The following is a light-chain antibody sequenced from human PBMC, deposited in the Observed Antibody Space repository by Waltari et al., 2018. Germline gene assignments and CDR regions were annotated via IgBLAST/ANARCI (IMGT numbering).Light chain of an antibody. CDR1: QSISTY. Sequence: DIQMTQSPSTLSASVGDRVTITCRASQSISTYLSWYQQKPGKAPSLLIFAATSLQSGVPSRFSGSGSGTEFTLTINNLQPEDFATYYCQQGYSSPPYTFGQGTKLLI. J-gene: IGKJ2*01. V-gene: IGKV1-39*01. CDR2: AAT. CDR3: QQGYSSPPYT.